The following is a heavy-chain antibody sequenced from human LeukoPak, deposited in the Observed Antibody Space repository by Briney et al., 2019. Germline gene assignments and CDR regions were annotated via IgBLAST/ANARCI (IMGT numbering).Heavy chain of an antibody. D-gene: IGHD4-17*01. V-gene: IGHV3-74*01. CDR3: AKGGATVIDY. CDR1: GFTFSNYW. J-gene: IGHJ4*02. CDR2: INSDGSST. Sequence: GGSLRLSCAASGFTFSNYWMHLVRQAPGKGLVWVSRINSDGSSTTSADSVKGRFTISRDNAKNTLYLQMNSLRAEDTAVYYCAKGGATVIDYWGQGTLVTVSS.